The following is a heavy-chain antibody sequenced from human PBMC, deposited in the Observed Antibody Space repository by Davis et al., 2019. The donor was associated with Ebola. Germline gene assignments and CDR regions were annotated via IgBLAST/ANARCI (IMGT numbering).Heavy chain of an antibody. CDR2: INHSGSS. V-gene: IGHV4-34*01. J-gene: IGHJ3*02. CDR1: VGSFSGYY. D-gene: IGHD3-9*01. CDR3: ARFSWDILTGYVVSAFDI. Sequence: SQTLSLTCAVYVGSFSGYYWSWIRQPPGKGLEWIGEINHSGSSKHSPSLKSRLTISVDTSKNQFSLKLTSVTAADTAVYYCARFSWDILTGYVVSAFDIWGQGTMVTVSS.